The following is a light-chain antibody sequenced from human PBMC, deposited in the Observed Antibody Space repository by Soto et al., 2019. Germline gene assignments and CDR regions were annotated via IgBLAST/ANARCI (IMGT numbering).Light chain of an antibody. CDR3: QQSFSPLWT. V-gene: IGKV1-39*01. CDR2: AAS. Sequence: DIQMTQSPSSLSASVGDRVTITCRASQSISNYLNWYQQKPGKAPKLLIYAASSMQSGVPSRFSGSVSETDFTLSISSLQPDDSATYDCQQSFSPLWTFGQGTKVEV. CDR1: QSISNY. J-gene: IGKJ1*01.